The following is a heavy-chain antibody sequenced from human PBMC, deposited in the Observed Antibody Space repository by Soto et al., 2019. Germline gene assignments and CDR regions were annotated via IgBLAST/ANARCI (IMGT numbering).Heavy chain of an antibody. CDR2: INHSGST. D-gene: IGHD3-3*01. CDR3: AREGYDFWSGYGDY. V-gene: IGHV4-34*01. CDR1: GGSFSGYY. Sequence: SETRSLTCAIYGGSFSGYYWSWIRQPPGKGLEWIGEINHSGSTNYNPSLKSRVTISVDTSKNQFSLKLSSVTAADTAVYYCAREGYDFWSGYGDYWGQGTLVTVSS. J-gene: IGHJ4*02.